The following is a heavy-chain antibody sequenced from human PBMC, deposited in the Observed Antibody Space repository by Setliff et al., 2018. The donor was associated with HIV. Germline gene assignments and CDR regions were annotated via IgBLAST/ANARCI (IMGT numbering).Heavy chain of an antibody. D-gene: IGHD2-2*01. Sequence: GSLRLSCVASAASGFTFSDAWMSWVRQAPGKGLEWVGRTRSVSDGGRTDYAAPVKGRFTISRDDSKNMLYLQMNSLKIEDTAVYYCTTDPAVDWGQGTPVTVS. V-gene: IGHV3-15*01. J-gene: IGHJ1*01. CDR1: GFTFSDAW. CDR2: TRSVSDGGRT. CDR3: TTDPAVD.